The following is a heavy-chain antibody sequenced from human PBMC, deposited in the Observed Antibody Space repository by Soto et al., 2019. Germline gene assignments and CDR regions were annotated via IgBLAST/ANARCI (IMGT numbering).Heavy chain of an antibody. V-gene: IGHV3-30*03. CDR2: ISYDGSEI. Sequence: QVQLVESGGAVVQPGRSQRLFCAASGFTFSSYGMHWVRQAPGKGLEWVAVISYDGSEIYYADSVKGRFTISRDNSKNTLFLQMHSLRAEDTAVYYCASDKGYNSTWYESDYWGQGTLVTVSS. CDR3: ASDKGYNSTWYESDY. D-gene: IGHD6-13*01. CDR1: GFTFSSYG. J-gene: IGHJ4*02.